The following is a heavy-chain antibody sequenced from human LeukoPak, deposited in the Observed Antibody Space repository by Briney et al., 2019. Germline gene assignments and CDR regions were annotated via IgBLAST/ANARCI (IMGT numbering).Heavy chain of an antibody. D-gene: IGHD4-17*01. CDR3: ARGEVDDYGDYYYYYGMDV. CDR1: GFTFSSYG. J-gene: IGHJ6*02. Sequence: PGGSLRLSCAASGFTFSSYGMHWVRQAPGKGLEWVAVISYDGSNKYYADSVKGRFTISRDNSKNTLYLQMNSLRAEDTAVYYCARGEVDDYGDYYYYYGMDVWGQGTTVTVSS. V-gene: IGHV3-30*03. CDR2: ISYDGSNK.